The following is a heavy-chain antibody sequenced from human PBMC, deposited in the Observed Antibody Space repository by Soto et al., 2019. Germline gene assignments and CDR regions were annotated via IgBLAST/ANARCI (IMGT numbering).Heavy chain of an antibody. J-gene: IGHJ4*02. D-gene: IGHD6-19*01. CDR3: ARGRESSGSFY. Sequence: QVQLVQSGAEVKKPGASVKVSCRASGYTFTRDDINWVRQATGQGLEWMGWMNPNSSNTGYAQKFQGRVTMTRNTSISTGYVQLGSLRSEDTAVYYCARGRESSGSFYWGQGTLVTVSS. V-gene: IGHV1-8*01. CDR1: GYTFTRDD. CDR2: MNPNSSNT.